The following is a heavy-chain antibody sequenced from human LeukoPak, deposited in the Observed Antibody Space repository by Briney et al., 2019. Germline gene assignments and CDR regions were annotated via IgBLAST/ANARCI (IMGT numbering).Heavy chain of an antibody. D-gene: IGHD5-18*01. J-gene: IGHJ4*02. Sequence: ASVKVSCKASGYTFTSYGISWVRQAPGQGLEWMGWISTYNGNTKYAQSLQGRVTMTTDTSTRTAYMELRSLRSGDTAVYYCARGGYSYDYWGRGTLVTVSS. CDR3: ARGGYSYDY. CDR1: GYTFTSYG. V-gene: IGHV1-18*04. CDR2: ISTYNGNT.